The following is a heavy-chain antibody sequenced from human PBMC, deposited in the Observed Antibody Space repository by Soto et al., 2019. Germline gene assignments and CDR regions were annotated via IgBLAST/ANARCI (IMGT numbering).Heavy chain of an antibody. Sequence: PGGSLRLSCAASGFTFSNYWMNWVRQAPGKGLEWVANIKEDGSDKHYVDSVKGRFSISRDNPKNSLFLQMNSLRAEDTAVYYCVTDRDYSKAYWGQGTLVTVST. J-gene: IGHJ4*02. CDR2: IKEDGSDK. D-gene: IGHD4-4*01. V-gene: IGHV3-7*01. CDR1: GFTFSNYW. CDR3: VTDRDYSKAY.